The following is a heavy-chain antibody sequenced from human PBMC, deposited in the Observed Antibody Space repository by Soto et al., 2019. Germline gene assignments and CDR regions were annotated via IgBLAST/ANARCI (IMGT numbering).Heavy chain of an antibody. Sequence: VQLVESGGVVVQPGGSLRLSCAASGFTFDDYTMHWVRQAPGKGLEWVSLISWDGGSTYYADSVKGRFTISRDNSKNSLYLQMNSLRTEDTALYYCAKADTAMVRGYYYYGMDVWGQGTTVTVSS. D-gene: IGHD5-18*01. V-gene: IGHV3-43*01. CDR3: AKADTAMVRGYYYYGMDV. J-gene: IGHJ6*02. CDR2: ISWDGGST. CDR1: GFTFDDYT.